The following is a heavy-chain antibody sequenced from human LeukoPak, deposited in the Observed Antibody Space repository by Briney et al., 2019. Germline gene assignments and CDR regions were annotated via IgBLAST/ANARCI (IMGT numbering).Heavy chain of an antibody. CDR1: GFSFSSYS. CDR3: ARAQMPGIAVAGKSAGNFDY. Sequence: GGSLRLSCGASGFSFSSYSMEWVREAPGGGVEWVSSISSSSSYIYYADSVKGRFTISRDNSKNSLYLQMNSLRAEDTAVYYCARAQMPGIAVAGKSAGNFDYWGQGTLVTVSS. J-gene: IGHJ4*02. CDR2: ISSSSSYI. D-gene: IGHD6-19*01. V-gene: IGHV3-21*01.